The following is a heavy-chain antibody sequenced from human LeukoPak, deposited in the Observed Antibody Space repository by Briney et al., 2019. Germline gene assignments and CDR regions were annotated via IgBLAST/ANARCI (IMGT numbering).Heavy chain of an antibody. Sequence: PGGSLRLSCAASGFTFSSYAMSWVRQAPGKGLEWVSAISGSGGSTYYADSVKGRFTISRDNSKNTLYLQMNSLRAEDTAVYYCAKWSPLRGYSGYEGDLLDYWGQGTLVTVSS. CDR3: AKWSPLRGYSGYEGDLLDY. D-gene: IGHD5-12*01. J-gene: IGHJ4*02. V-gene: IGHV3-23*01. CDR1: GFTFSSYA. CDR2: ISGSGGST.